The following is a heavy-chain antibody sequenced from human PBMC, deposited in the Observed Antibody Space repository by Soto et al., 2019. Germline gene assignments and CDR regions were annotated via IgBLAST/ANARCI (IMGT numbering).Heavy chain of an antibody. J-gene: IGHJ4*02. CDR2: INHSGST. Sequence: PSETLCLTCAVYGGSFSGYYWSWIRQPPGKGLEWIGEINHSGSTNYNPSLKSRVTISVDTSKNQFSLKLSSVTAADTAVYYCARGHSLFVVVLTRFDYWGQVTLVTVSS. CDR1: GGSFSGYY. D-gene: IGHD3-3*01. CDR3: ARGHSLFVVVLTRFDY. V-gene: IGHV4-34*01.